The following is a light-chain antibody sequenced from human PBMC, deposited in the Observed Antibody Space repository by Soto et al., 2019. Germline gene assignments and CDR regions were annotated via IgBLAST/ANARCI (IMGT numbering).Light chain of an antibody. CDR3: QQYNTYWT. CDR1: QNIGSW. CDR2: DVS. V-gene: IGKV1-5*01. J-gene: IGKJ5*01. Sequence: DIQLTQFPSTLSASVGDRGTITCRASQNIGSWLAWYQQKPGKAPNVLIYDVSNLETGVPSRFSGSGSGTEFTLTISSLQPDDFATYYCQQYNTYWTFGQGTRLEIK.